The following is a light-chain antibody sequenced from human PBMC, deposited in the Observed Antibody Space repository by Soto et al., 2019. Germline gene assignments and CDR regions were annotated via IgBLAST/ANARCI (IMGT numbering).Light chain of an antibody. J-gene: IGKJ1*01. V-gene: IGKV1-5*01. CDR3: QQYDTYPWT. CDR1: QRMSAW. Sequence: DIQMTQSPTTLSASVGDRVIITCRASQRMSAWLAWYQQKPGKAPTLLIYDASSLESGVPSRFSGSGSGTDFTLTISSLQPNDFATYYCQQYDTYPWTFGQGTKVDI. CDR2: DAS.